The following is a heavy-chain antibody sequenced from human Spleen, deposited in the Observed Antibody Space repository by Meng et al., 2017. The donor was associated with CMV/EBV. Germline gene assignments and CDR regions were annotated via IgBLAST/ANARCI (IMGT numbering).Heavy chain of an antibody. CDR2: INPNSGGT. CDR1: GYTFTGYY. CDR3: ARGGKWLVLYYYYGMDV. J-gene: IGHJ6*02. Sequence: ASVKVSCKASGYTFTGYYIHWVRQAPGQGLEWMGWINPNSGGTNYAQKFQGRVTMTRDTSTSTVYMELSSLRSEDTAVYYCARGGKWLVLYYYYGMDVWGQGTTVTVSS. D-gene: IGHD6-19*01. V-gene: IGHV1-2*02.